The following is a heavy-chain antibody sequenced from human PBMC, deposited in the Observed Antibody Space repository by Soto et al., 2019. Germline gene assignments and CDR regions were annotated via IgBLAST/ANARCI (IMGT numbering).Heavy chain of an antibody. CDR2: IYYSGST. CDR1: GGSISSGDYY. D-gene: IGHD3-10*01. CDR3: ARCGSGSYYGRYYYGMDV. J-gene: IGHJ6*02. V-gene: IGHV4-30-4*01. Sequence: SETLSLTCTVSGGSISSGDYYWSWIRQPPGKGLEWIGYIYYSGSTYYNPSLKSRVTISVDTSKNQFSLKLSSVTAADTAVYNCARCGSGSYYGRYYYGMDVWGQGTTVTV.